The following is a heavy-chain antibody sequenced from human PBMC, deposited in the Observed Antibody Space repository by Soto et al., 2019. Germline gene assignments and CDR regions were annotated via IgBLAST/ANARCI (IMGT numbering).Heavy chain of an antibody. CDR2: IYYSGST. J-gene: IGHJ6*02. CDR3: ARDRGLWLGELLYYYGMDV. CDR1: GGSISSYY. Sequence: SETLSLTCTVSGGSISSYYWSWIRQPPGKGLEWIGYIYYSGSTNYNPSLKSRVTISVDTSKNQLSLKLSSVTAADTAVYYCARDRGLWLGELLYYYGMDVWGQGTTVTVSS. D-gene: IGHD3-10*01. V-gene: IGHV4-59*01.